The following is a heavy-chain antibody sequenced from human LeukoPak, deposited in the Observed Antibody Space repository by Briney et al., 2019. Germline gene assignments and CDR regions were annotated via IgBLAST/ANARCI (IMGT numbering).Heavy chain of an antibody. D-gene: IGHD2-2*02. Sequence: SVKVSCMASGGAFSSFAISWLRQATGQGLEWMGRIIPLPQIVNYAQKFQGRVTIIADKSTSTAFMELSSLRSVDTAVYYCARPDTEAIFDYWGQGTLVTVSS. CDR3: ARPDTEAIFDY. J-gene: IGHJ4*02. CDR1: GGAFSSFA. CDR2: IIPLPQIV. V-gene: IGHV1-69*04.